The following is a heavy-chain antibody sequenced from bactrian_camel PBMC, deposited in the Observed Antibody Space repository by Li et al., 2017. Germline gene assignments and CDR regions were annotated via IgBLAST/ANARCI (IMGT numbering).Heavy chain of an antibody. CDR3: AAKPGYPYCSSVLRLDDFGY. Sequence: HVQLVESGGGSVQAGGSLRLSCVASGDTIGRYCMGWFRQIPGKEREGVASISIDGSTRYADSVKGRSTISRDNAKNTLYLQMNSLDPEDTAMYYCAAKPGYPYCSSVLRLDDFGYWGQGTQVTVS. D-gene: IGHD2*01. CDR2: ISIDGST. J-gene: IGHJ6*01. CDR1: GDTIGRYC. V-gene: IGHV3S55*01.